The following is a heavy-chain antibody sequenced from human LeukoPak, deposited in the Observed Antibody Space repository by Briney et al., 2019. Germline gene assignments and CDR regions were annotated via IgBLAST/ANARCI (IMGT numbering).Heavy chain of an antibody. D-gene: IGHD5-18*01. CDR2: ISSSSSYI. CDR3: ARGGYSYGLALWY. Sequence: PGGSLRLSCAASGFTFSSYSMNRVRQAPGKGLEWVSSISSSSSYIYYADSVKGRFTISRDNAKNSLYLQMNSLRAEDTAVYYCARGGYSYGLALWYWGQGTLVTVSS. J-gene: IGHJ4*02. CDR1: GFTFSSYS. V-gene: IGHV3-21*01.